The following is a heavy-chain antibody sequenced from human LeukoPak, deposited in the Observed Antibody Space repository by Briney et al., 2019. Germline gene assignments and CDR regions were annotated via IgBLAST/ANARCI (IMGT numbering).Heavy chain of an antibody. V-gene: IGHV4-59*01. J-gene: IGHJ5*02. D-gene: IGHD2-15*01. CDR2: IYYRGTS. Sequence: SETLSLTCSVSGGSISSYYWSWIRQPPGKGLEWIGYIYYRGTSNYNPSLKSRVTISVDTSKNQFSLKLSSVTAADTAVYYCARDRGYCSGGSCYSIDWFDPWGQGTLVTVSS. CDR3: ARDRGYCSGGSCYSIDWFDP. CDR1: GGSISSYY.